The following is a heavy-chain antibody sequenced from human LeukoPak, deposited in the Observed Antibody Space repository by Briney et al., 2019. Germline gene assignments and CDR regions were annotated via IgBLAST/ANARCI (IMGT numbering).Heavy chain of an antibody. J-gene: IGHJ4*02. CDR3: ARDSAAAGRGGFDY. CDR1: GFTFSSYW. D-gene: IGHD6-13*01. Sequence: PGGSLRLSCAASGFTFSSYWMSWVRQAPGKGLEWVANIKQDGSEKYYVDSVKGRFTISRNNAKNSLYLQMNSLRAEDTAVYYCARDSAAAGRGGFDYWGQGTLVTVSS. CDR2: IKQDGSEK. V-gene: IGHV3-7*03.